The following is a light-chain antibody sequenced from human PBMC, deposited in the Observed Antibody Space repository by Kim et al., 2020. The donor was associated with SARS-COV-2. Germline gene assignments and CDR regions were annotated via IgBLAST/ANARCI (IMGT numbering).Light chain of an antibody. CDR1: SSNIGRNH. CDR3: STWDDSLSGPV. CDR2: WNN. V-gene: IGLV1-47*01. J-gene: IGLJ3*02. Sequence: QSVLTQPPSASGTPGQRVIISCSGTSSNIGRNHVYWYQHFPGMAPKLLMYWNNKRPSGVPARFSGSKSDTSASLAISGLQPEDEADYFCSTWDDSLSGPVFGGGTQLTVL.